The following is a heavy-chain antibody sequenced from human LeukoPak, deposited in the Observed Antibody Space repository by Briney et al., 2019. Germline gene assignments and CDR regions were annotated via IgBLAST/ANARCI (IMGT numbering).Heavy chain of an antibody. D-gene: IGHD3-10*01. CDR2: IYHSGST. CDR3: ARESGSGGYYNQGFDY. Sequence: SETLSLTCAVSGGSISSSNWWSWVRQPPGKGLEWIGEIYHSGSTNYNPSLKSRVTISVDKSKNQFSLKLSSVTAADTAVYYCARESGSGGYYNQGFDYWGQGTLVTVSS. V-gene: IGHV4-4*02. J-gene: IGHJ4*02. CDR1: GGSISSSNW.